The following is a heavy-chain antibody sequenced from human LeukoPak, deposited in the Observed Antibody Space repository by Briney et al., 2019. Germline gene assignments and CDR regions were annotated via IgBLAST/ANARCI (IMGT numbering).Heavy chain of an antibody. V-gene: IGHV1-18*01. J-gene: IGHJ6*02. D-gene: IGHD3-10*01. CDR1: GYTFTSYG. Sequence: PVKVCCKASGYTFTSYGISWVRQAPGQGLEWMGWISDYNGNTNYAQKLQGRVTMTTDTSTSTAYMELRSLRSDDTAVYYCAREERFEWFGELDYYYYCGMDVWGQGTTVTVSS. CDR2: ISDYNGNT. CDR3: AREERFEWFGELDYYYYCGMDV.